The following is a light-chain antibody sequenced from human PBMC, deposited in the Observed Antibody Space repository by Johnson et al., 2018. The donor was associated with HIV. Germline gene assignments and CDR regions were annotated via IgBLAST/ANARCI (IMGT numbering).Light chain of an antibody. CDR3: GTWDSSLSAPSC. Sequence: QSVLTQPPSVSAAPGQKVTISCSGSSSNIGNNYVAWYQQLPGTAPKLLIYENNKRPSGIPDRFSGSKSGTSATLAITGLQTGDEADYYCGTWDSSLSAPSCFGTGTKVAVL. CDR2: ENN. J-gene: IGLJ1*01. CDR1: SSNIGNNY. V-gene: IGLV1-51*02.